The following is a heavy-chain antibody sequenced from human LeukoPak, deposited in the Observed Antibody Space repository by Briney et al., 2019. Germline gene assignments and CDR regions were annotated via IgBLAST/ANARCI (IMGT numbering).Heavy chain of an antibody. CDR2: IYTSGST. D-gene: IGHD2-21*02. Sequence: SETLSLTCTVSGGSISSYYWSWIRQPAGKGLEWIGRIYTSGSTNYNPSLKSRVTMSVDTSKNQFSLKLSSVTAADTAVYYCARYYCGGDCYSGYFDYWGQGTLVTVSS. J-gene: IGHJ4*02. V-gene: IGHV4-4*07. CDR1: GGSISSYY. CDR3: ARYYCGGDCYSGYFDY.